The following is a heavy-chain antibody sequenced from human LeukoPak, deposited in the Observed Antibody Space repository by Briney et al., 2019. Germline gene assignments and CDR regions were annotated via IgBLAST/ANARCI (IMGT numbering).Heavy chain of an antibody. Sequence: SGFTFXEYXMSXVRQAPGKGLEWVSTINDNGANTHYADSVKGRFTISRDSSKNTLFLQMNSLRADDTARYYCTKGDGGWYPIDSWGQGTLIIVSS. CDR1: GFTFXEYX. CDR3: TKGDGGWYPIDS. V-gene: IGHV3-23*01. CDR2: INDNGANT. J-gene: IGHJ4*02. D-gene: IGHD6-19*01.